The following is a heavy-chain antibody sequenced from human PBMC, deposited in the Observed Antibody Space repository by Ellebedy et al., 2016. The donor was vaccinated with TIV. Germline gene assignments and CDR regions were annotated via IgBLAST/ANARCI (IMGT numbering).Heavy chain of an antibody. J-gene: IGHJ5*02. CDR2: IYYSGST. CDR3: ARQTKQQLPRGRWFDP. D-gene: IGHD6-13*01. V-gene: IGHV4-30-4*01. CDR1: GGSISSGDYY. Sequence: LRLXCTASGGSISSGDYYWSWIRQPPGKGLEWIGYIYYSGSTYYNPSLKSRVTISVDTSKNQFSLKLSSVTAADTAVYYCARQTKQQLPRGRWFDPWGQGTLVTVSS.